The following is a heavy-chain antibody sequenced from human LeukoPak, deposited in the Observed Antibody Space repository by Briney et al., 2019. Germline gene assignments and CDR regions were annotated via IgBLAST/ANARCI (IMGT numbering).Heavy chain of an antibody. CDR3: ARDTSYDY. D-gene: IGHD1-1*01. Sequence: GGSLRLSCAASGXTFSTYSMNWVRQAXGXGLEWVSSVSSSSSYIYYADSVKGRFTISRGNAKNSLYLQMNSLRAEDTAVYYCARDTSYDYWGQGTLVTVSS. J-gene: IGHJ4*02. V-gene: IGHV3-21*01. CDR2: VSSSSSYI. CDR1: GXTFSTYS.